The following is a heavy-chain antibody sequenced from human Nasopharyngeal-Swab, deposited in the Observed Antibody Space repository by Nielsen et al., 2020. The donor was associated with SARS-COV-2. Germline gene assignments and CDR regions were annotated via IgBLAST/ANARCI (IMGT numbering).Heavy chain of an antibody. CDR3: ARDRALRFLEWLNGVRAFDI. V-gene: IGHV4-4*02. J-gene: IGHJ3*02. CDR2: IYHSGST. CDR1: GGSISSSNW. Sequence: ESLRLSCAVSGGSISSSNWWSWVRQPPGKGLEWIGEIYHSGSTNYNPSLTSRVTISVDKSKNQFSLKLSSVTAADTAVYYCARDRALRFLEWLNGVRAFDIWGQGTMVTVSS. D-gene: IGHD3-3*01.